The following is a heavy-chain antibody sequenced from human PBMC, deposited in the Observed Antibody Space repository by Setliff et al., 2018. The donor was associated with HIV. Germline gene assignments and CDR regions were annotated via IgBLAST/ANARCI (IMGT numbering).Heavy chain of an antibody. Sequence: PSETLSLTCAVYGETFSGYYWSWIRQTPGKGLEWIGEINHGGDTNYNPSLKSRVTISVDTSKNQFSLKLSSVTAADTAVYYCARVGDFYDGSGHYSVLDAFDMWGQGTKVTVS. V-gene: IGHV4-34*01. J-gene: IGHJ3*02. CDR3: ARVGDFYDGSGHYSVLDAFDM. CDR2: INHGGDT. CDR1: GETFSGYY. D-gene: IGHD3-22*01.